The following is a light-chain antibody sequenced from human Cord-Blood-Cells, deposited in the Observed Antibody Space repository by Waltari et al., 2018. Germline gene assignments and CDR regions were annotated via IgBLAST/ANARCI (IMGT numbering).Light chain of an antibody. Sequence: QLVLTQSPSASASLGASVKLTCTLSSGHSSSAIAWHQQQPEKGPRYLMKLNSDGSHSKGDGSPDRFSGSSSGAERYLTISSLQSEDEADYYCQTWGTGIHVVFGGGTKLTVL. CDR3: QTWGTGIHVV. J-gene: IGLJ2*01. CDR2: LNSDGSH. CDR1: SGHSSSA. V-gene: IGLV4-69*01.